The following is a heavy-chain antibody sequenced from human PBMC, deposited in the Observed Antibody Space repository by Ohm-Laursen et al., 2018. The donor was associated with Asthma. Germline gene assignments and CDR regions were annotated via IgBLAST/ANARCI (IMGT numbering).Heavy chain of an antibody. CDR1: GYTFTSYY. V-gene: IGHV1-69*13. Sequence: SVKVSCKASGYTFTSYYMHWVRQAPGQGLEWMGGIIPIFGTANYAQKFQGRVTITADESTSTAYMELSSLRSEDTAVYYCATDSSEAYWGQGTLVTVSS. J-gene: IGHJ4*02. CDR3: ATDSSEAY. D-gene: IGHD3-22*01. CDR2: IIPIFGTA.